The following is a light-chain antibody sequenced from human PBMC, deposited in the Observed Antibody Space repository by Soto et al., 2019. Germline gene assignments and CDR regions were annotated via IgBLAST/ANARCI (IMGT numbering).Light chain of an antibody. CDR3: MIWHSSAVV. J-gene: IGLJ2*01. V-gene: IGLV5-45*03. CDR1: SGINVGTYM. Sequence: QPVLTQPSSLSASPGASASLTCTLRSGINVGTYMIYWYQQKPGSPPQYLLRYKSDSDKQQGSGVPSRFSGSKDASANAGILLISGLHSEDEADYYCMIWHSSAVVFGGGTKLTVL. CDR2: YKSDSDK.